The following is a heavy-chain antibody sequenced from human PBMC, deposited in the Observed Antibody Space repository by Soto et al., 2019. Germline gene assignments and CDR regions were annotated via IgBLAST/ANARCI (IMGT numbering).Heavy chain of an antibody. CDR2: IYHSGTT. J-gene: IGHJ4*02. V-gene: IGHV4-4*02. CDR1: GGSISRTYW. CDR3: AFPVTADFDY. D-gene: IGHD4-4*01. Sequence: TQAPTCAVSGGSISRTYWWAWVRASPGRGLEWIGEIYHSGTTNDSPSVKSRANIAVDMSANDFPRTLITVRGAHTAVYYCAFPVTADFDYWGKRILVT.